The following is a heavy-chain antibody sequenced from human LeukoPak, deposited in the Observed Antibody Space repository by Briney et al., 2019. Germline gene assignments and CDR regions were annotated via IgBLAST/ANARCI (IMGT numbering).Heavy chain of an antibody. CDR3: ASHAAAYCSGGSCLTYYGMDV. CDR1: GYSFTSYW. V-gene: IGHV5-51*01. CDR2: IYPGDSDT. Sequence: GESLKISCKGSGYSFTSYWIVWVRQMPGKGLEWMGIIYPGDSDTRYSPSFQGQVTISADKSISTAYLQWSSLKASDTAMYYCASHAAAYCSGGSCLTYYGMDVWGRGTTVTVSS. D-gene: IGHD2-15*01. J-gene: IGHJ6*02.